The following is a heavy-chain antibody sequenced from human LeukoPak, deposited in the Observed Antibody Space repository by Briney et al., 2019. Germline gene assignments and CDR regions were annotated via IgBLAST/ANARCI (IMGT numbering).Heavy chain of an antibody. V-gene: IGHV3-23*01. Sequence: GGSLRLSCAASGFTFSSYSMNWVRQAPGKGLEWVSAISGSGGSTYYADSVKGRFTISRDNSKNTLYLQMNSLRAEDTAVYYCAKADIDAFDIWGQGTMVTVSS. J-gene: IGHJ3*02. CDR3: AKADIDAFDI. CDR2: ISGSGGST. CDR1: GFTFSSYS.